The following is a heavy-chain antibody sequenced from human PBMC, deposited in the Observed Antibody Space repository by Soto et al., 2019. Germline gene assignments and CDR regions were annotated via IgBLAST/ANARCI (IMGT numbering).Heavy chain of an antibody. CDR1: GGSISSGGYY. V-gene: IGHV4-31*03. Sequence: SETLSLTCTVSGGSISSGGYYWSWIRQHPGKGLEWIGYIYYSGSTYYNPSLKSRVTISVDTSKNQFSLKLSSVTAADTAVYYCARVGCYDGSGYNAFHIWGQGTMVTVSS. D-gene: IGHD3-22*01. J-gene: IGHJ3*02. CDR2: IYYSGST. CDR3: ARVGCYDGSGYNAFHI.